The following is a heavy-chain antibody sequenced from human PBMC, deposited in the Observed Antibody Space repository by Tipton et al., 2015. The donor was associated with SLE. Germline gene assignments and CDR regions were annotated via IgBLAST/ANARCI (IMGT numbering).Heavy chain of an antibody. CDR3: ARNRVGARLGYYFDY. D-gene: IGHD1-26*01. V-gene: IGHV3-7*05. Sequence: SLRLSCAASGFTFSSYEMNWVRQAPGKGLEWVANIKQDGSGKYYVDSVKGRFTISRDNAKNSLYLQMNSLRAEDTAVYYCARNRVGARLGYYFDYWGQGTLVTVSS. CDR2: IKQDGSGK. CDR1: GFTFSSYE. J-gene: IGHJ4*02.